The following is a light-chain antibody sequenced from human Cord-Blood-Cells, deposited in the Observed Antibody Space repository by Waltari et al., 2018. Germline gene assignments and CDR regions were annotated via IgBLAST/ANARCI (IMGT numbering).Light chain of an antibody. Sequence: QSALTQPATVSGSPGPSITISGTGTSSDGGGYNYVSWYQQHPGKAPKLMIYDVSKRPSGVSNRFSGSKSGNTASLTISGLKAEDEADYYCSSYTSSSTLVFGGGTKLTVL. CDR1: SSDGGGYNY. J-gene: IGLJ2*01. V-gene: IGLV2-14*01. CDR3: SSYTSSSTLV. CDR2: DVS.